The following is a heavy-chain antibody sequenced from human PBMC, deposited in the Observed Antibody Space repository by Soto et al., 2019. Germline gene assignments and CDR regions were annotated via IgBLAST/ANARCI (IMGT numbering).Heavy chain of an antibody. D-gene: IGHD2-8*01. CDR1: GFTFSSYW. CDR3: ARGNGHGFDI. V-gene: IGHV3-74*01. J-gene: IGHJ3*02. Sequence: TGGSLRLSCAASGFTFSSYWMHWVRQTPGKGLVWVSRITSHGSTTTYADSVKGRFTISRDNAKNTLYLQMNSLRAEDAAVYYCARGNGHGFDIWGQGTMVTVSS. CDR2: ITSHGSTT.